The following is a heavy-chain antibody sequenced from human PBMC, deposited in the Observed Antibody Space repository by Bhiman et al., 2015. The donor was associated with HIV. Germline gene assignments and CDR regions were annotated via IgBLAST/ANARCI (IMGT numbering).Heavy chain of an antibody. CDR3: TTDRYSLPFFDY. CDR2: IKGITDGGTT. CDR1: GFTFITAW. Sequence: EVQLVESGGGLVKPGGSLRLSCAASGFTFITAWMSWVRQAPGKGLEWVGRIKGITDGGTTDYAAPVKGRFTISRDDSKNMLYLQINSLKTEDTAVYYCTTDRYSLPFFDYWGQGTLVTVSS. D-gene: IGHD1-26*01. V-gene: IGHV3-15*01. J-gene: IGHJ4*02.